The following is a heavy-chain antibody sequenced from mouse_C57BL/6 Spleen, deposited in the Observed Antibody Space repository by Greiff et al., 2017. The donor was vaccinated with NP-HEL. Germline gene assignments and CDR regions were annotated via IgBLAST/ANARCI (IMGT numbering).Heavy chain of an antibody. V-gene: IGHV1-64*01. CDR3: ARAHYGNFYFDY. CDR2: IHPNSGST. Sequence: QVQLQQPGAELVKPGASVKLSCKASGYTFTSYWMHWVKQRPGQGLEWIGMIHPNSGSTNYNEKFKSKATLTVDKSSSTAYMQLSSLTSEDSAVYYCARAHYGNFYFDYWGQGTTLTVSS. J-gene: IGHJ2*01. D-gene: IGHD2-1*01. CDR1: GYTFTSYW.